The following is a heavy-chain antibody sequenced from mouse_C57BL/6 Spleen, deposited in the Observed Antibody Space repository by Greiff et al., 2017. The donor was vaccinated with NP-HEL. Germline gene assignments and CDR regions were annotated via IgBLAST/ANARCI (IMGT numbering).Heavy chain of an antibody. Sequence: VQLQQPGAELVKPGASVKLSCKASGYTFTSYWMQWVKQRPGQGLEWIGEIDPSDSYTNYNQKFKGKATLTVDTSSSTAYMQLSSLTSEDSAVYYCARGTTVVANAMDYWGQGTSVTVSS. CDR1: GYTFTSYW. CDR3: ARGTTVVANAMDY. J-gene: IGHJ4*01. V-gene: IGHV1-50*01. CDR2: IDPSDSYT. D-gene: IGHD1-1*01.